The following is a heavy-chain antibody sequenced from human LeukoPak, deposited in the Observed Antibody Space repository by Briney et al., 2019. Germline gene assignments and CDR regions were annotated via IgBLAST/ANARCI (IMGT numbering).Heavy chain of an antibody. V-gene: IGHV4-31*03. Sequence: SETLSLTCTVSGGSISSGGYYWSWVRQHPEKGLEWIGYIYYSGTAYYNPSLKSRVTMSVDTSKNQFSLKLDSVTAADTAVYYCARGYVLRFLEWLSTARHNGMDVWGQGTTVTVSS. CDR1: GGSISSGGYY. J-gene: IGHJ6*02. CDR3: ARGYVLRFLEWLSTARHNGMDV. CDR2: IYYSGTA. D-gene: IGHD3-3*01.